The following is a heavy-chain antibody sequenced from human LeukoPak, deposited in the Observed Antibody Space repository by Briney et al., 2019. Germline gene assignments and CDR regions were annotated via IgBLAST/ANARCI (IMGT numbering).Heavy chain of an antibody. J-gene: IGHJ3*02. Sequence: GGSLRLSCAASGFTFSSYGMHWVRQAPGKGLEWVAVISYGGSNKYYADSVKGRFTISRDNSKNTLYLQMNSLRAEDTAVYYCAKDKSVADAFDIWGQGTMVTVSS. CDR1: GFTFSSYG. D-gene: IGHD6-19*01. CDR2: ISYGGSNK. CDR3: AKDKSVADAFDI. V-gene: IGHV3-30*18.